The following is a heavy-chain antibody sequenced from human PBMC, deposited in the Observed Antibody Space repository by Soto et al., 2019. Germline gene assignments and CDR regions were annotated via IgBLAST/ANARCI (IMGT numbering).Heavy chain of an antibody. D-gene: IGHD3-10*01. V-gene: IGHV4-31*03. J-gene: IGHJ5*02. CDR2: IYYSGST. CDR3: ARSGAYDMGFGELFPYNWFDP. Sequence: QVQLQESGPGLVKPSQTLSLTCTVSGGSISSGGYYWSWIRQHPGKGLEWIGYIYYSGSTYYNPSLKSRVTISVDTSKNQCSLKLSSVTAADTAVYYCARSGAYDMGFGELFPYNWFDPWGQGTLVTVSS. CDR1: GGSISSGGYY.